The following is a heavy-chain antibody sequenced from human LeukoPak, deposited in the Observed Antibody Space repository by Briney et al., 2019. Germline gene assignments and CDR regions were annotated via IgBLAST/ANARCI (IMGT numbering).Heavy chain of an antibody. J-gene: IGHJ6*02. D-gene: IGHD2-15*01. CDR3: ARDPEEIGYCSGGSCYSIHYGMDV. CDR1: GFTFSSYW. V-gene: IGHV3-7*03. Sequence: GGSLRLSCAASGFTFSSYWMSWVRQAPGKGLEWVANIKQDGSEKYYVDSVKGRFTISRDNAKNSLYLQMNSLRAEDTAVYYCARDPEEIGYCSGGSCYSIHYGMDVWGQGTTVTVSS. CDR2: IKQDGSEK.